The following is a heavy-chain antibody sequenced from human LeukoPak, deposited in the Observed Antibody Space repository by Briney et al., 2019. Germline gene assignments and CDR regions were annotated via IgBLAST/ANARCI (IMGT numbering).Heavy chain of an antibody. Sequence: GASVKVSCKASGYTFTSYGISWVRQAPGQGLEWMGWINPNNGNINYVQKLQGRVTMTTDTSTSTAYMEVRSLRSDDTAVYYCARARRASEYCSGGSCYTIDYWGQGTLVTVSS. V-gene: IGHV1-18*01. J-gene: IGHJ4*02. CDR3: ARARRASEYCSGGSCYTIDY. D-gene: IGHD2-15*01. CDR2: INPNNGNI. CDR1: GYTFTSYG.